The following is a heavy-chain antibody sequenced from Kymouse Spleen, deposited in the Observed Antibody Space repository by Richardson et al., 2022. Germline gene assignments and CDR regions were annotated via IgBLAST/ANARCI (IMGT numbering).Heavy chain of an antibody. CDR1: GFTFDDYA. CDR2: ISWNSGSI. D-gene: IGHD3-10*01. CDR3: AKLLWFGELGDY. Sequence: EVQLVESGGGLVQPGRSLRLSCAASGFTFDDYAMHWVRQAPGKGLEWVSGISWNSGSIGYADSVKGRFTISRDNAKNSLYLQMNSLRAEDTALYYCAKLLWFGELGDYWGQGTLVTVSS. V-gene: IGHV3-9*01. J-gene: IGHJ4*02.